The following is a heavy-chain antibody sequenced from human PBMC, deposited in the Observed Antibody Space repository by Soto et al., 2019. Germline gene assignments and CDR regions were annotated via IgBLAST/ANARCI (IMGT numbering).Heavy chain of an antibody. CDR1: GFTFSSYA. V-gene: IGHV3-23*01. Sequence: EVQLLESGGGLVQPGGSLRLSCAASGFTFSSYAMSWVRQAPGKGLEWVSAISGSGGSTYYADSVKGRFTISRDNSKNTLYLQMNSRRAEDTAVYYCAAGSRYFDSGWFDPWGQGTLVTVSS. J-gene: IGHJ5*02. CDR2: ISGSGGST. D-gene: IGHD3-9*01. CDR3: AAGSRYFDSGWFDP.